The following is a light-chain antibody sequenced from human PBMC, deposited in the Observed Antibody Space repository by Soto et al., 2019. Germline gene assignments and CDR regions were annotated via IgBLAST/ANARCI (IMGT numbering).Light chain of an antibody. CDR3: LQDYDFPYT. V-gene: IGKV3D-7*01. CDR1: QSVSSSY. J-gene: IGKJ2*01. Sequence: PGERVTLSCRASQSVSSSYLTWYQQKPGQAPRLLIYGASTRATSIPARFSGSGSGTDFTLTISNLQPEDVATYFCLQDYDFPYTFGQGTKLEI. CDR2: GAS.